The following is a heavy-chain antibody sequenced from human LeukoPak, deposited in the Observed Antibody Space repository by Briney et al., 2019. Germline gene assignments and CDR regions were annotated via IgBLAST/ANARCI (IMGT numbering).Heavy chain of an antibody. CDR2: INHSGST. CDR3: ARGYARAYFDY. V-gene: IGHV4-34*01. J-gene: IGHJ4*02. D-gene: IGHD2-2*01. CDR1: GGSFSGYY. Sequence: KPSETLSLTCAVYGGSFSGYYWSWICQPPGKGLEWIGEINHSGSTNYNPSLKSRVTISVDTSKNQFSLKLSSVTAADTAVYYCARGYARAYFDYWGQGTLVTVSS.